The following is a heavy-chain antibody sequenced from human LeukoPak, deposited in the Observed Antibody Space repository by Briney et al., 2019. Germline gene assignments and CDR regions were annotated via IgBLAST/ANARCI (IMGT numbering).Heavy chain of an antibody. V-gene: IGHV4-34*01. Sequence: SETLSLTCAVYGGSFSGYYWSWIRQPPGKGREWIGEINHSGSTNYNPSLKSQVTISVDTSKNQCSLKQSSVTAADTAVYYCAVGYSYSLAFDIWGQGTMVTVSS. D-gene: IGHD5-18*01. CDR1: GGSFSGYY. J-gene: IGHJ3*02. CDR2: INHSGST. CDR3: AVGYSYSLAFDI.